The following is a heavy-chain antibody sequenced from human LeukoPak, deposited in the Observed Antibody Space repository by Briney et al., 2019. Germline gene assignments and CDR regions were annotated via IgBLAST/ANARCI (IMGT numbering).Heavy chain of an antibody. Sequence: PGGSLRLSCAASGFTFDDYAMHWVRQAPGKGLEWVSGISWDSGSIGYADSVKGRFTISRDNAKNSLYLQMNSLRAEDTALYYCAKDYLRYCSGGSCYLLGYWGQGTLVTVSS. CDR3: AKDYLRYCSGGSCYLLGY. CDR2: ISWDSGSI. V-gene: IGHV3-9*01. CDR1: GFTFDDYA. J-gene: IGHJ4*02. D-gene: IGHD2-15*01.